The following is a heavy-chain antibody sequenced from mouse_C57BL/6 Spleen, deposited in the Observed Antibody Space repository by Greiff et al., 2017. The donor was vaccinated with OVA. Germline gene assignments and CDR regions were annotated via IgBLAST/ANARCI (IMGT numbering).Heavy chain of an antibody. Sequence: QVQLKQSGPELVKPGASVKISCKASGYAFSSSWMKWVKQRPGKGLEWIGRIYPGDGDTNYNGKFKGKATLTADKSSSTAYMQLSSLTSEDSAVYFCASYYYGSSYFDYWGQGTTLTVSS. D-gene: IGHD1-1*01. V-gene: IGHV1-82*01. CDR1: GYAFSSSW. CDR2: IYPGDGDT. J-gene: IGHJ2*01. CDR3: ASYYYGSSYFDY.